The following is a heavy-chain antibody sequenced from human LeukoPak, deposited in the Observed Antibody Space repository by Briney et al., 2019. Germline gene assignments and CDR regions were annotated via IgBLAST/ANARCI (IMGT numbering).Heavy chain of an antibody. Sequence: PGGSLRLSCGASGFTLSSYWMTWVRQAPGKGLEWVANIKEDGSKKYYVESVRGRFTISRDNAKNSLYLQMNSLRAEDTAVYYCARDSGLRAVAGIHDYWGQGTLVTVSS. CDR1: GFTLSSYW. CDR2: IKEDGSKK. CDR3: ARDSGLRAVAGIHDY. V-gene: IGHV3-7*01. J-gene: IGHJ4*02. D-gene: IGHD6-19*01.